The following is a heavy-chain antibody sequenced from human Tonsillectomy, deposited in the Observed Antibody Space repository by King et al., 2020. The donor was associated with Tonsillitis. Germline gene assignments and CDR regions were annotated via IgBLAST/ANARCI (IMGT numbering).Heavy chain of an antibody. J-gene: IGHJ3*02. CDR1: GYSISRTHY. CDR3: ARDPVLNDAFDI. Sequence: QLQESGPGLVKPSETLSLTCAVSGYSISRTHYWGWIRQPPGKGLEWIGTMYHSGSTYYNPSLKSRVTISVDTSKNLFSLRLTSVTAADTAVYYCARDPVLNDAFDIWGQGTMVTVSS. CDR2: MYHSGST. V-gene: IGHV4-38-2*02.